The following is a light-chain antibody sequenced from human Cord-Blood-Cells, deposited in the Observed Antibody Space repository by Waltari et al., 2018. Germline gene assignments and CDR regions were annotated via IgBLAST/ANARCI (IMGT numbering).Light chain of an antibody. CDR3: QQYNNWPPYS. V-gene: IGKV3-15*01. CDR1: QSVSSN. J-gene: IGKJ2*03. Sequence: EIVMTQSPAPLSVSPGERATLSCRASQSVSSNLAWYQQKPGQAPRLLIYGASTRATGIPARFSCSGSGTEFTLTISSLQSEDFAVYYCQQYNNWPPYSFGQGTKLEIK. CDR2: GAS.